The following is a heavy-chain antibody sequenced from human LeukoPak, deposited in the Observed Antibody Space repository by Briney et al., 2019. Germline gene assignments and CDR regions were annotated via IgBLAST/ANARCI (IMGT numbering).Heavy chain of an antibody. Sequence: GRSLRLSCAASGFTFSSYGMHWVRQAPGRGLEWVAVISYDGSNKYYADSVKGRFTISRDNSKNTLYLQMNSLRAEDTAVYYCARDYERNYDILTGYLPAYYYGMDVWGQGTTVTVSS. CDR2: ISYDGSNK. J-gene: IGHJ6*02. CDR3: ARDYERNYDILTGYLPAYYYGMDV. D-gene: IGHD3-9*01. CDR1: GFTFSSYG. V-gene: IGHV3-30*03.